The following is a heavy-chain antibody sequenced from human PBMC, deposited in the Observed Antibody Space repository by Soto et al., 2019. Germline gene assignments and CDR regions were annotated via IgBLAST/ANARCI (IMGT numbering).Heavy chain of an antibody. J-gene: IGHJ3*02. CDR1: GFTCSSYD. CDR3: AKATATGGGAFDI. D-gene: IGHD2-8*02. CDR2: ILVGGST. Sequence: PGGSLRLSCAASGFTCSSYDMSWVRQAPGKGLEWVSTILVGGSTHYEDSVKGRFTISRDTSKNTVYLQMSSLTAGDTAMYYCAKATATGGGAFDICGQGTMVTVSS. V-gene: IGHV3-23*01.